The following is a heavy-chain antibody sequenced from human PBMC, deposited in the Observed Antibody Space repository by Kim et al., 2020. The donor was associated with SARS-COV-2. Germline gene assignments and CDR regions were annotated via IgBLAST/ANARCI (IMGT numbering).Heavy chain of an antibody. V-gene: IGHV3-53*01. Sequence: GGSLRLSCAASGFTVSSNYMSWVRQAPGKGLEWVSVIYSGGSTYNADSLKGRFTISRDNSKNTSYLQMNSLRAEDTAAYYCARDLLGGYSGYDGWGQGTL. D-gene: IGHD5-12*01. J-gene: IGHJ4*02. CDR1: GFTVSSNY. CDR3: ARDLLGGYSGYDG. CDR2: IYSGGST.